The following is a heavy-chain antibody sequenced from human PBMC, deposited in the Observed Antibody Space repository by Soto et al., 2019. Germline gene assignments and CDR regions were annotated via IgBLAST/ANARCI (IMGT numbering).Heavy chain of an antibody. V-gene: IGHV1-69*01. CDR2: IIPIFGTE. CDR1: GGTFSSYA. Sequence: QVQLVQSGAEVKKPGSSVKVSCKASGGTFSSYAISWVRQAPGQGLEWMGGIIPIFGTENYAQKFQGRVTITADESTSTAYMELSSLRSEDTAVYYCARDDQWAYDSSGYYVYWGQGTLVTVSS. CDR3: ARDDQWAYDSSGYYVY. J-gene: IGHJ4*02. D-gene: IGHD3-22*01.